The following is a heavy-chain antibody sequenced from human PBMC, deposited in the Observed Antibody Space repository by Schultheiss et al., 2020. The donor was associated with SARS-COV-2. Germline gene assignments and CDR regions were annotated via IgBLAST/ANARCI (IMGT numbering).Heavy chain of an antibody. J-gene: IGHJ6*03. V-gene: IGHV4-61*10. D-gene: IGHD2-21*01. CDR2: IYTSGST. CDR1: GGSVSSGSYY. CDR3: ARVCDGYYYYYYMDV. Sequence: SETLSLTCTVSGGSVSSGSYYWGWIRQPAGKGLEWIGRIYTSGSTNYNPSLESRVTMSVDTSNNQFSLRLSSVTAADTAVYYCARVCDGYYYYYYMDVWGKGTTVTVSS.